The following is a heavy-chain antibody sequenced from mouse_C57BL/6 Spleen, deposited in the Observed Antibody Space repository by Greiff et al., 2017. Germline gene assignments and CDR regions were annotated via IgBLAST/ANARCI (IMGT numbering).Heavy chain of an antibody. CDR1: GYTFTSYW. CDR2: IDPSDSET. D-gene: IGHD1-1*01. CDR3: ARRDGSSELAY. Sequence: QVQLKQPGAELVRPGSSVKLSCKASGYTFTSYWMHWVKQRPIQGLEWIGNIDPSDSETHYNQKFKDKATLTVDKSSSTAYMQLSSLTSEDSAVYYCARRDGSSELAYWGQGTLVTVSA. V-gene: IGHV1-52*01. J-gene: IGHJ3*01.